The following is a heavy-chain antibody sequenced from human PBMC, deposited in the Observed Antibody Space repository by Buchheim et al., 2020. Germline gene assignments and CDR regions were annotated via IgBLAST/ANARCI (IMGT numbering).Heavy chain of an antibody. CDR3: ARDVSGTTDGTQYYYYGMDV. CDR1: GYTFTGYY. D-gene: IGHD1-7*01. Sequence: QVQLVQSGAEVKKPGASVKVSCKASGYTFTGYYMHWVRQAPGQGLEWMGWINPNSGGTNCAQKFQGWVTMTRDTSISTAYMELSRLRSDDTAVYYCARDVSGTTDGTQYYYYGMDVWGQGTT. CDR2: INPNSGGT. V-gene: IGHV1-2*04. J-gene: IGHJ6*02.